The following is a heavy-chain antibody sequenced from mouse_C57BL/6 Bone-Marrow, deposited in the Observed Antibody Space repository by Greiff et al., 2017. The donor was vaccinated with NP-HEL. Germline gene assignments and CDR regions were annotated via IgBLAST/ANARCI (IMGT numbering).Heavy chain of an antibody. CDR3: ARGYFDD. CDR2: INPGSGGT. CDR1: GYAFTNYL. Sequence: QVQLQQSGAELVRPGTSVKVSCKASGYAFTNYLIEWVKQRPGQGLEWIGEINPGSGGTNYNEKFKGTATLTADKSSSPAYMQLSSPAAEYSAVYFCARGYFDDWGKGTTLTVAS. J-gene: IGHJ2*01. V-gene: IGHV1-54*01.